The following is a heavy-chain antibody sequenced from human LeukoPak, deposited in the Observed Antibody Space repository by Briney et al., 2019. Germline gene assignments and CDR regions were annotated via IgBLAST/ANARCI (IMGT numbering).Heavy chain of an antibody. CDR2: ISGSGGST. CDR1: GFTFSSYA. Sequence: GGSLRLSRAASGFTFSSYAMSWVRQAPGKGLEWVSAISGSGGSTYYADSVKGRFTISRDNSKNTLYLQMNSLRAEDTAVYYCAKAMIVVYYYGMDVWGQGTTVTVSS. J-gene: IGHJ6*02. CDR3: AKAMIVVYYYGMDV. D-gene: IGHD3-22*01. V-gene: IGHV3-23*01.